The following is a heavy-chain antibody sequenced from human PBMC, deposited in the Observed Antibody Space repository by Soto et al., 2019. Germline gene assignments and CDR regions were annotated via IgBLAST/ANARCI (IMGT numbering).Heavy chain of an antibody. D-gene: IGHD2-21*02. CDR2: IYYSGST. J-gene: IGHJ5*02. CDR1: GGSISSGDYY. V-gene: IGHV4-30-4*01. CDR3: ARGGAYCGGDCYNWFDT. Sequence: PSETLSLTCTVSGGSISSGDYYWSWIRQPPGKGLEWIGYIYYSGSTYYNPSLKSRVTISVDTSKNQFSLKLSSVTAADTAVYYCARGGAYCGGDCYNWFDTWGQGTLVTVSS.